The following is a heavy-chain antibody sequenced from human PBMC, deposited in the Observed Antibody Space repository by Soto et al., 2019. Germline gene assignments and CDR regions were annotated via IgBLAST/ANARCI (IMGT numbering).Heavy chain of an antibody. Sequence: VRSLRLSCAASGFTVSSNYMSWVRQAPGKGLEWVSVIYSGGSTYYADSVKGRFTISRDNSKNTLYLQMNSLRAEDTAVYYCARNGYRYGDNRYACEICGQGTMVTVSS. D-gene: IGHD5-18*01. CDR1: GFTVSSNY. CDR3: ARNGYRYGDNRYACEI. V-gene: IGHV3-53*01. CDR2: IYSGGST. J-gene: IGHJ3*02.